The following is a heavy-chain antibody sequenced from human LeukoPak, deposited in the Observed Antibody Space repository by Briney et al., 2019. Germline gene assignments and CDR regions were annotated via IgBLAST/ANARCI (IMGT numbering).Heavy chain of an antibody. Sequence: PGGSLRLSCAASGFTLRSYAMTWVRQAPGKGLEWVSVIGGSGSTTYYADSVKGRFTVSRDNSKNTLYLQMNSLRAEDTALYYWAKGRGSYPFYFDYRGQGRLVTVSS. J-gene: IGHJ4*02. D-gene: IGHD1-26*01. CDR1: GFTLRSYA. CDR3: AKGRGSYPFYFDY. CDR2: IGGSGSTT. V-gene: IGHV3-23*01.